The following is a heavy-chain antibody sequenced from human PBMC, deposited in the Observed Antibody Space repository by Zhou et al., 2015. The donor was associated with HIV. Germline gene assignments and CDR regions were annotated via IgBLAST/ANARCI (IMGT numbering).Heavy chain of an antibody. Sequence: QAQLVQSGAEGKKPGSSVNVSCKASGGTFSSYTISWVRQAPGQGLEWMGRIIPILGIANYAQKFQGRVTITTDKSTSTAYMELSSLRSEDTAVYYCARDNYYGSGSHPTYNWFDPWGQGTLVTVSS. J-gene: IGHJ5*02. CDR2: IIPILGIA. D-gene: IGHD3-10*01. V-gene: IGHV1-69*08. CDR1: GGTFSSYT. CDR3: ARDNYYGSGSHPTYNWFDP.